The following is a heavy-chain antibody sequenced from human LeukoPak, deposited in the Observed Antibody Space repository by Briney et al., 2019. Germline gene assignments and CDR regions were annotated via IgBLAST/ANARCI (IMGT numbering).Heavy chain of an antibody. CDR1: GYLFNNFG. V-gene: IGHV1-18*01. CDR3: ARDRLGGDLTGESLY. D-gene: IGHD1-14*01. Sequence: GASVKVSCKTSGYLFNNFGITWARQAPGQGLEWVGWISAYNGNTHYAQNLRDRLTITTDASTNSAHMELRSLRSDDTAVYYCARDRLGGDLTGESLYWGQGTRVTVSS. J-gene: IGHJ4*02. CDR2: ISAYNGNT.